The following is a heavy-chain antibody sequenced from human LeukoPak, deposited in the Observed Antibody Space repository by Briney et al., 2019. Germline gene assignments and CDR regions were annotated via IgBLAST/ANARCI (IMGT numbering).Heavy chain of an antibody. Sequence: SGTLSLTCTVSGGSIIGYYLSWIRQPPGKGLEWIGSIYYSGSTNYNPSLQSRVTISVETSKNQFSLKLSSVTAADTAVYYCARYANSPYYYYAMDVWGQGTTVTVSS. D-gene: IGHD4/OR15-4a*01. CDR2: IYYSGST. CDR3: ARYANSPYYYYAMDV. V-gene: IGHV4-59*12. CDR1: GGSIIGYY. J-gene: IGHJ6*02.